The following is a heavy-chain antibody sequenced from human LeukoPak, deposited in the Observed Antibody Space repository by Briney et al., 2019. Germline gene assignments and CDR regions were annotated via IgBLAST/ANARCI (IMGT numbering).Heavy chain of an antibody. CDR3: VKPQYSSGWLVY. D-gene: IGHD6-19*01. V-gene: IGHV3-64D*06. CDR1: GLTFSSSP. Sequence: PWGSLRLSCSASGLTFSSSPMHWIRQAPGKGLEYVSAITNDGGSTYSADSVRGRFTISRDNSKNTLYLQMSSLRADDAGVYYCVKPQYSSGWLVYWGQGTLVTVCS. CDR2: ITNDGGST. J-gene: IGHJ4*02.